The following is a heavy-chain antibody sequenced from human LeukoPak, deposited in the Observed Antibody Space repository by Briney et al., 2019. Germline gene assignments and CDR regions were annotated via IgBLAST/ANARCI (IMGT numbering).Heavy chain of an antibody. D-gene: IGHD3-10*01. V-gene: IGHV4-4*07. CDR1: GGSISSYY. CDR3: ARVLVAPYGSGSYYNFWFDP. CDR2: IYTNGST. Sequence: SETLSLTCTVSGGSISSYYWSWIRQPAGKGLELIGRIYTNGSTNYNPSLKSRVTMSVDTSKNQFSLKLSSVTAADTAVYYCARVLVAPYGSGSYYNFWFDPWGQGTLVTVSS. J-gene: IGHJ5*02.